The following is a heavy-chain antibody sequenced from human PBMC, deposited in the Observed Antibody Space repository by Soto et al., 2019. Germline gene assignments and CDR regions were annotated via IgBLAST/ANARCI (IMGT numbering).Heavy chain of an antibody. V-gene: IGHV4-34*01. D-gene: IGHD3-10*01. CDR3: ARGHGYGSGSYYNAPVKRPFDY. CDR1: GGSFSGYY. Sequence: SETLSLTCAVYGGSFSGYYWSWIRQPPGKGLEWIGEINHSGSTNYNPSLKSRVTISVDTSKNQFSLKLSSVTAADTAVYYCARGHGYGSGSYYNAPVKRPFDYWGQGTLVTVSS. CDR2: INHSGST. J-gene: IGHJ4*02.